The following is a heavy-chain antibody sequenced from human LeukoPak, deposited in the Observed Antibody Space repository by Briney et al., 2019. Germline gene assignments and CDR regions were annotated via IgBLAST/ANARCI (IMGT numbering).Heavy chain of an antibody. D-gene: IGHD4-11*01. Sequence: PGGSLRLSCAASGFTFTSYGMSWVRQAPGKGLDWVSAISGSGGSTYYADSVKGRFTISRDNAKNTLYLQMNSLRAEDTAVYYCARDFWDSNHGYFDYWGQGTLVTVSS. CDR1: GFTFTSYG. V-gene: IGHV3-23*01. J-gene: IGHJ4*02. CDR2: ISGSGGST. CDR3: ARDFWDSNHGYFDY.